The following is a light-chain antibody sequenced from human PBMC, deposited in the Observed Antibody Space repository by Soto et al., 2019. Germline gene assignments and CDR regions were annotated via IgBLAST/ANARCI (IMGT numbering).Light chain of an antibody. J-gene: IGKJ5*01. Sequence: EIVMTQSPATLSVSPGERATLSCRASQSVSSNLAWYQQKPGQAPRLLIYGASTRATGIPARFSGSGSGTEFTLTISGLQSEDFAVYYCQTYDSWPLFGQGTRPAIK. CDR3: QTYDSWPL. CDR1: QSVSSN. V-gene: IGKV3-15*01. CDR2: GAS.